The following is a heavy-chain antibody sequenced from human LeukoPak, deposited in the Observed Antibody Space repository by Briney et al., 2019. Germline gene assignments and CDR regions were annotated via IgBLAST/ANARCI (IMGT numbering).Heavy chain of an antibody. CDR2: IYPGDSDT. V-gene: IGHV5-51*01. D-gene: IGHD5-12*01. J-gene: IGHJ6*03. CDR1: GYSFTSYW. CDR3: ATSTSGCPYYCYYYYMDV. Sequence: GESLKISCKGSGYSFTSYWIGWVRQMPGKGLEWMGIIYPGDSDTRYSPSFQGQVTISADKSISTAYLQWSSLKASDTAMYYCATSTSGCPYYCYYYYMDVWGKGTTVTVSS.